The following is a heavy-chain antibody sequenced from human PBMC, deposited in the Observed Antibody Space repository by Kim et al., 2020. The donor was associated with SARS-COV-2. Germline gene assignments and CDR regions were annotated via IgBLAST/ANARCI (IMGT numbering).Heavy chain of an antibody. Sequence: ASVKVSCKASGYTFTSYGISWVRQAPGQGLEWMGWISAYNGNTNYAQKLQGRVTMTTDTSTSTAYMELRSLRSDDTAVYYCARAGLLWFGELCGGDYWGQGTLVTVSS. CDR3: ARAGLLWFGELCGGDY. D-gene: IGHD3-10*01. J-gene: IGHJ4*02. CDR1: GYTFTSYG. V-gene: IGHV1-18*01. CDR2: ISAYNGNT.